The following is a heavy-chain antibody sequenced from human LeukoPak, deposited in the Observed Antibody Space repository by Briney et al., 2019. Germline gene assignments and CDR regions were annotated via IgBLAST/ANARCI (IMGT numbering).Heavy chain of an antibody. CDR1: GGSISSGGYS. J-gene: IGHJ5*02. CDR2: IYHSGST. D-gene: IGHD6-13*01. V-gene: IGHV4-30-2*01. Sequence: SETLSLTCAVSGGSISSGGYSWSWIRQPPGKGLEWIGYIYHSGSTYYNPSLKSRVTISVDTSKNQFSLKLSSVTAADTAVYYCARHYSSSWDWFDPWGQGTLVTVSS. CDR3: ARHYSSSWDWFDP.